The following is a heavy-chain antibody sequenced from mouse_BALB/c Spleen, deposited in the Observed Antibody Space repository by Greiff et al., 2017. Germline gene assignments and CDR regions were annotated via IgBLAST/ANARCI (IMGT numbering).Heavy chain of an antibody. D-gene: IGHD2-4*01. CDR2: ISDGGSYT. CDR1: GFTFSDYY. V-gene: IGHV5-4*02. CDR3: ARVGMITTWYFDV. Sequence: EVKVVESGGGLVKPGGSLKLSCAASGFTFSDYYMYWVRQTPEKRLEWVATISDGGSYTYYPDSVKGRFTISRDKAKNNLYLQMSILKSEDTAMYYCARVGMITTWYFDVWGAGTTVTVSS. J-gene: IGHJ1*01.